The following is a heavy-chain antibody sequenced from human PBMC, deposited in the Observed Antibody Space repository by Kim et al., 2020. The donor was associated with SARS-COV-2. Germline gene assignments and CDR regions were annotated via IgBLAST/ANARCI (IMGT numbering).Heavy chain of an antibody. V-gene: IGHV1-18*01. CDR2: ISAYNGNT. CDR3: AREGSDGVGGTPNTDY. D-gene: IGHD1-26*01. CDR1: GYTFTSYG. Sequence: ASVKVSCKASGYTFTSYGISWVRQAPGQGLEWMGWISAYNGNTNYAQKLQGRVTMTTDTSTSTAYMELRSLRSDDTAVYYCAREGSDGVGGTPNTDYWGQGTLVTVSS. J-gene: IGHJ4*02.